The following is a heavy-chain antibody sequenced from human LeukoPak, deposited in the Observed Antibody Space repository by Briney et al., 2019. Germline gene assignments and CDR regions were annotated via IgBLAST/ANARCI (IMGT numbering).Heavy chain of an antibody. Sequence: GGSLRLSCAASGFTFSSYAMSWVRQAPGKGLEWVSAISGSGGSTYYADSVKGRFTISRDNSKNTLYLQMNSLRAEDTAVYYCARVDSSGWSYFQHWGQGTLVTVSS. J-gene: IGHJ1*01. CDR3: ARVDSSGWSYFQH. V-gene: IGHV3-23*01. D-gene: IGHD6-19*01. CDR2: ISGSGGST. CDR1: GFTFSSYA.